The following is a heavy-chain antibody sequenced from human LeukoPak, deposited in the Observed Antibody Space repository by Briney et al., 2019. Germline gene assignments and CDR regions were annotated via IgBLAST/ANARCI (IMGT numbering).Heavy chain of an antibody. CDR1: GSSFTSYW. J-gene: IGHJ4*02. CDR3: ARHSAGIVVAGK. Sequence: GESLKISCQGSGSSFTSYWISWVRQLPGKGLEWMGRIDPSDSYTNYSPSFQGHVTISADKSISTVYLQWSSLKASDTAMYYCARHSAGIVVAGKWGQGTLVTVSS. V-gene: IGHV5-10-1*01. D-gene: IGHD6-19*01. CDR2: IDPSDSYT.